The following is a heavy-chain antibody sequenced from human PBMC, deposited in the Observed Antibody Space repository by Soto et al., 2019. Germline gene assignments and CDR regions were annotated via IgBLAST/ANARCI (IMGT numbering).Heavy chain of an antibody. CDR2: IYHSGST. CDR1: GGSISSSNW. J-gene: IGHJ6*02. D-gene: IGHD3-22*01. V-gene: IGHV4-4*02. Sequence: SETLSLTCAVSGGSISSSNWWSWVRQPPGKGLEWIGEIYHSGSTNYNPSLKSRVTISVDKSKNQFSLKLSSVTAADTAVYYCARDPGSSGYYSNYYYGMDVWGQGTTVTVSS. CDR3: ARDPGSSGYYSNYYYGMDV.